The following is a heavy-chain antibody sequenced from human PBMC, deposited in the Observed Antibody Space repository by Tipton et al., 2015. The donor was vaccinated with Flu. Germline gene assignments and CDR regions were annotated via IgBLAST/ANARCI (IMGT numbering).Heavy chain of an antibody. CDR3: ARRDFSNYVSEPKNWFDI. V-gene: IGHV4-38-2*02. CDR2: IHYSGSP. J-gene: IGHJ5*02. D-gene: IGHD4-11*01. CDR1: GDSMRSDYF. Sequence: LRLSCTVSGDSMRSDYFWGWIRQAPGKGLEWIGNIHYSGSPHYNPSLKSRVTMSMDKSKIQFSLRLTSVTAADTAVYFCARRDFSNYVSEPKNWFDIWGQGTLVTVSS.